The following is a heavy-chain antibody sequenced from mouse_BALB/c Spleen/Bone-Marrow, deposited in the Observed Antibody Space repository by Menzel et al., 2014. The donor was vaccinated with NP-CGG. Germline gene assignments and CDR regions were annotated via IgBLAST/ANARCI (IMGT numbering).Heavy chain of an antibody. CDR2: ILPGSGTT. CDR3: ARSHYYGLYYAMDY. Sequence: VKLQESGAELMKPGASVKISCKTTGYTFSSYWIEWVKQRPGHGLEWIGEILPGSGTTNYNEKFKGKATFTADTSSNTAYMQLSSLTSEDSAVYYCARSHYYGLYYAMDYWGQGTSVTASS. V-gene: IGHV1-9*01. J-gene: IGHJ4*01. D-gene: IGHD1-2*01. CDR1: GYTFSSYW.